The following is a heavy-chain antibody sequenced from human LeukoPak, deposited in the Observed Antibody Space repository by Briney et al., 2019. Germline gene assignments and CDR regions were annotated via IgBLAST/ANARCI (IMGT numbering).Heavy chain of an antibody. D-gene: IGHD3-10*01. CDR2: IWCDGSNK. CDR1: GFTFSSYG. Sequence: GGSLRLSCAASGFTFSSYGMHWVRQAPGKGLEWVAVIWCDGSNKYYADSVKGRFTISRDNSKNTLYLQMNSLRAEDTAVYYCAKSLKGRGYYYYYMDVWGKGTTVTVSS. J-gene: IGHJ6*03. V-gene: IGHV3-33*06. CDR3: AKSLKGRGYYYYYMDV.